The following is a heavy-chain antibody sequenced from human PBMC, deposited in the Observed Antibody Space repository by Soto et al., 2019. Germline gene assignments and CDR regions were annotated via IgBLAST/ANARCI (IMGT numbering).Heavy chain of an antibody. Sequence: GGALRLSCATSGFTFSTHVINWVRQAPGKGLVWVARIKNGAGDTSYAESVKGRFTISRDNAKNTLYLQMSSLRSEDTAVYYCVRFSGLDVWGQGTTVTVSS. CDR1: GFTFSTHV. J-gene: IGHJ6*02. CDR3: VRFSGLDV. CDR2: IKNGAGDT. V-gene: IGHV3-74*01.